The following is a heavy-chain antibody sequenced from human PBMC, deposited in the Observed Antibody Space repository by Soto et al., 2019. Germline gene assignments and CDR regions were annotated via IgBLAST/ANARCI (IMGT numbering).Heavy chain of an antibody. CDR2: ISYDGSNK. J-gene: IGHJ6*03. CDR1: GFTLSSYG. D-gene: IGHD3-10*01. CDR3: AKDSGYYYYMDV. V-gene: IGHV3-30*18. Sequence: GGSLRLSCAASGFTLSSYGMHWVRQAPGKGLEWVAVISYDGSNKYYADSVKGRFTISRDNSKNTLYLQMNSLRAEDTAVYYCAKDSGYYYYMDVWGKGTTVTVSS.